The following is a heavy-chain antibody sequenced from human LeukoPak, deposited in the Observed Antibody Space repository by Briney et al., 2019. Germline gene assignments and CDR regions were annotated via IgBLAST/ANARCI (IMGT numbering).Heavy chain of an antibody. J-gene: IGHJ6*03. CDR1: GFISSSYA. CDR2: ISGSVGNI. CDR3: ARTERPVRYETILSHMDV. D-gene: IGHD2-15*01. V-gene: IGHV3-21*01. Sequence: PGGSLRLSCAASGFISSSYALRWVRTAPGKGLEGVSTISGSVGNIYHADSVKGRFTISRDNAENSLFLQMNSLRAEDTAVYSCARTERPVRYETILSHMDVWGKGTTVIVSS.